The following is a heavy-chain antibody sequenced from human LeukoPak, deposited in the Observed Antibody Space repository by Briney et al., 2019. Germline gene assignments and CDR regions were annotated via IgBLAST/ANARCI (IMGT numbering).Heavy chain of an antibody. J-gene: IGHJ3*02. CDR1: GGSISSGGYY. Sequence: SQTLSLTCTVSGGSISSGGYYWSWIRQHPGKGLEWIGYIYYSGSTYYNPSLKSRVALSVDTSKNQFSLKLSSLTAADTAVEFCSKTRGEVPGLDSFYNWGQGEMVT. CDR3: SKTRGEVPGLDSFYN. CDR2: IYYSGST. V-gene: IGHV4-31*03.